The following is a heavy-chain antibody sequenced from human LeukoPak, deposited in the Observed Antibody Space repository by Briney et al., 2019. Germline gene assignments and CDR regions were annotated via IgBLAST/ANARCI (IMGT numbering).Heavy chain of an antibody. D-gene: IGHD5-18*01. CDR1: GGSFSGYY. CDR2: IYYSGST. Sequence: SETLSLTCAAYGGSFSGYYWSWIRQPPGKGLEWIGYIYYSGSTNYNPSLKSRVTISVDTSKNQFSLKLSSVTAADTAVYYCARVGRNTAMVTGGWFDPWGQGTLVTVSS. CDR3: ARVGRNTAMVTGGWFDP. V-gene: IGHV4-59*01. J-gene: IGHJ5*02.